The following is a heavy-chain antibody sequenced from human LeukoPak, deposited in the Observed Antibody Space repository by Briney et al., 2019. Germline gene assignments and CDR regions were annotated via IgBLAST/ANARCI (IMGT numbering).Heavy chain of an antibody. CDR3: ARDRGYYYGSGSPLFWFDP. V-gene: IGHV3-21*06. CDR2: ISSSSTFK. Sequence: GGSLRLSCAVSGFTFSNAWVSWVRQSPGKGLEWVSSISSSSTFKHYADSLKGRFTISRDNARNSLFLQVNSLRAEDTAVYYCARDRGYYYGSGSPLFWFDPWGQGTLVTVSS. J-gene: IGHJ5*02. D-gene: IGHD3-10*01. CDR1: GFTFSNAW.